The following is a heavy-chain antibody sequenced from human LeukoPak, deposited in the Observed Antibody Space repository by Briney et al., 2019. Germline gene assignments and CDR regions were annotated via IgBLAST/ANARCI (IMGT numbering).Heavy chain of an antibody. V-gene: IGHV3-48*01. Sequence: GSSLRLSCAASGFDFGDYAMHWVRQAPGKGLEWVSYISGSSSTIYYADSVKGRFTISRDNAKNSLYLQMNSLRAEDTAVYYCATPFDYWGQGTLVTVSS. J-gene: IGHJ4*02. CDR3: ATPFDY. CDR1: GFDFGDYA. CDR2: ISGSSSTI.